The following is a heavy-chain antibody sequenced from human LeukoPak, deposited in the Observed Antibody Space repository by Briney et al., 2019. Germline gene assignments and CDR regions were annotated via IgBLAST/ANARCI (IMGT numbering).Heavy chain of an antibody. CDR3: ARDSRPSYDSSAYYYPGDY. CDR1: GYTFTSYY. CDR2: INPSGGST. D-gene: IGHD3-22*01. J-gene: IGHJ4*02. Sequence: ASVKVSCKASGYTFTSYYIHWVRQAPGQGLEWMAIINPSGGSTTYAQKFQGRVTMTRDTSTSTAYMELSSPRSEDTAVYYCARDSRPSYDSSAYYYPGDYWGQGTLVTVSS. V-gene: IGHV1-46*01.